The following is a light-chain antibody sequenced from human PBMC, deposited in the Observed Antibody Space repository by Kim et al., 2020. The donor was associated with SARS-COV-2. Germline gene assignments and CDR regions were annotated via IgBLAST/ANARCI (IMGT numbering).Light chain of an antibody. CDR1: ESVNRN. Sequence: VSPGEKATLSCRASESVNRNVAWYQQKPGQAPRLLIYGASTRATGIPARFSGSGSETDFTLTISSLQSEDFAVYYCQQFNNWPWTFGQGTKVEIK. CDR2: GAS. CDR3: QQFNNWPWT. J-gene: IGKJ1*01. V-gene: IGKV3-15*01.